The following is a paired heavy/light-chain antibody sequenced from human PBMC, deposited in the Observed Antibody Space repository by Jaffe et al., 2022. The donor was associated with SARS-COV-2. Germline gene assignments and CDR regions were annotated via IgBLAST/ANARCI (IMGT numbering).Heavy chain of an antibody. D-gene: IGHD7-27*01. J-gene: IGHJ4*02. CDR3: ARDGDGHLDY. V-gene: IGHV3-48*04. CDR1: GFTFSYYS. CDR2: ISSSSSSI. Sequence: EVQLVESGGGLVQPGESLRLSCAASGFTFSYYSMNWVRQAPGKGLEWVSYISSSSSSIYNADSVKGRFTISRDDAKNSLYLQMSGLRAEDTAVYYCARDGDGHLDYWGQGTLVTVSS.
Light chain of an antibody. CDR3: MQGTHWPPA. V-gene: IGKV2-30*01. J-gene: IGKJ5*01. CDR2: KVS. CDR1: QSLVSSDGNTY. Sequence: DVVMTQSPLSLPVTLGQPASISCRSSQSLVSSDGNTYLNWFQQRPGQSPRRLIYKVSNRDSGVPDRFSGSGSGTDFTLKISRVEAEDVGVYYCMQGTHWPPAFGQGTRLEIK.